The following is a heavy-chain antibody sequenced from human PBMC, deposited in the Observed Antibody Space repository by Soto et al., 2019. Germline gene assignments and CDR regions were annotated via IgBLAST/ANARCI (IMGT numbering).Heavy chain of an antibody. CDR2: IYYSGSP. CDR3: ARDKITGRFDY. V-gene: IGHV4-59*01. D-gene: IGHD2-8*02. CDR1: GGSISSYY. J-gene: IGHJ4*02. Sequence: SETLSLTCTVSGGSISSYYWSWIRQPPGKGLEWIGYIYYSGSPNYNPSLKSRVTISVDTSKNQFSLKLSSVTAADTAVYYCARDKITGRFDYWGQGTLVTVSS.